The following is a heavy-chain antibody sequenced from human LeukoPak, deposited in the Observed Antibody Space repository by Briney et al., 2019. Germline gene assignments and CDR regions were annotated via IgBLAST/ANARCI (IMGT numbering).Heavy chain of an antibody. J-gene: IGHJ6*03. Sequence: SETLSLTCTVSGGSISSYYWSWIRQPPGKGLEWIGYIYYSGSTNYNPSLKSRVTISVDTSKNQFSLKLSSVTAADTAVYYCARSPWQWLVPGNYYYYMDVWGKGTTVTISS. CDR2: IYYSGST. CDR1: GGSISSYY. V-gene: IGHV4-59*01. CDR3: ARSPWQWLVPGNYYYYMDV. D-gene: IGHD6-19*01.